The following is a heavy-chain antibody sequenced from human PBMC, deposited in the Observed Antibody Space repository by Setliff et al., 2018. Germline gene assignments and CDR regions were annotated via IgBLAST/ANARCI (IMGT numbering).Heavy chain of an antibody. CDR1: GYTFTDYG. CDR3: AGTDAYCAGDCSIS. Sequence: GASVKVSCKASGYTFTDYGISWVRQAPGQGLEWMGWISPYTGNTFYAPQFQGRVIMTTDTSAKTAYMDLRSLRSDDTAVYYCAGTDAYCAGDCSISWGQGTLVTVSS. V-gene: IGHV1-18*01. D-gene: IGHD2-21*02. J-gene: IGHJ5*02. CDR2: ISPYTGNT.